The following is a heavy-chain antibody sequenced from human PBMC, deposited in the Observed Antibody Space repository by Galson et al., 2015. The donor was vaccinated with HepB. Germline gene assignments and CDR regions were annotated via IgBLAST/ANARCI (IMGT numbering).Heavy chain of an antibody. CDR3: ARVGYSSSWWEPSAFDI. CDR2: ISSSSSYI. CDR1: GFTFRSYS. J-gene: IGHJ3*02. Sequence: SLRLSCAASGFTFRSYSMNWVRQAPGKGLEWVSSISSSSSYIYYADSVKGRFTISRDNAKNSLYLQMNSLRAEDTAVYYCARVGYSSSWWEPSAFDIWGQGTMVTVSS. D-gene: IGHD6-13*01. V-gene: IGHV3-21*01.